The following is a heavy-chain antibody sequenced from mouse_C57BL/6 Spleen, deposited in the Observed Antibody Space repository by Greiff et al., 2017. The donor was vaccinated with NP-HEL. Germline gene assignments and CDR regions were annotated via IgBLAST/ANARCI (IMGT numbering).Heavy chain of an antibody. CDR3: ARCYDGYYYFDY. CDR1: GYTFTDYY. Sequence: VQLQQSGAELVRPGASVKLSCKASGYTFTDYYINWVKQRPGQGLEWIARIYPGSGNTYYNEKFKGKATLTAEKSSSTAYMQLSSLTSEDSAVYFCARCYDGYYYFDYWGQGTTLTVSS. J-gene: IGHJ2*01. CDR2: IYPGSGNT. D-gene: IGHD2-3*01. V-gene: IGHV1-76*01.